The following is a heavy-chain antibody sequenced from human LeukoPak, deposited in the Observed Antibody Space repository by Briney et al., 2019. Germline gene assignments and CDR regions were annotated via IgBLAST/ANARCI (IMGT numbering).Heavy chain of an antibody. J-gene: IGHJ4*02. CDR2: VWYDGSKQ. CDR1: GFTFSNYG. Sequence: GGSLRLSCAASGFTFSNYGMHWVRQAPGKGLEWVAIVWYDGSKQFYADSVKGRFTISRDNSKNTLYLLMNSLRAEDTAVYYCAKDHRTGDFDFWGQGTLVTVSS. D-gene: IGHD7-27*01. CDR3: AKDHRTGDFDF. V-gene: IGHV3-33*06.